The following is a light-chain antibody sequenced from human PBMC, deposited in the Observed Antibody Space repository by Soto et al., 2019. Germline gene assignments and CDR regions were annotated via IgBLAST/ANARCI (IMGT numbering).Light chain of an antibody. Sequence: QSVLTQPPSASGTPGQRVTISCSGSSSNIGTNTVNWYQQLPGSAPKFLIYSNNQRPSGVPDRFSGSKSGTSASLAISGLQPDDEAYYYCAAWEGSLNGVLFGGGTKLTVL. CDR2: SNN. V-gene: IGLV1-44*01. J-gene: IGLJ2*01. CDR1: SSNIGTNT. CDR3: AAWEGSLNGVL.